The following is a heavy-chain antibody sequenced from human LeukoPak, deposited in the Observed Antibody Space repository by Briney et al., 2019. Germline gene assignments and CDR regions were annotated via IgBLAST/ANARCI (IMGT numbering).Heavy chain of an antibody. Sequence: GGSLRLSCAASGFTFSSYAMSWVRQARGKGLEWVSGISGSGGGTYYADSVKGRFTISRDNSKNTLYLQMNSLRAEDTAVYYCAKAGPEYLGGYYFDYWGQGTLVTVSS. CDR3: AKAGPEYLGGYYFDY. J-gene: IGHJ4*02. V-gene: IGHV3-23*01. CDR2: ISGSGGGT. D-gene: IGHD2-2*02. CDR1: GFTFSSYA.